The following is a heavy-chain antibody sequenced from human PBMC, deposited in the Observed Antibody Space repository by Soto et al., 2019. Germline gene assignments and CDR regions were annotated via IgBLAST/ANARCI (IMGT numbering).Heavy chain of an antibody. CDR1: GYTFTSHD. CDR2: MNPNSGNT. Sequence: QVQLVQSGTEVKKPGASVKVSCKASGYTFTSHDINWVRQATGQGLEWMGWMNPNSGNTGYAQKFQGRVTMTRNTSISTAYMVLSSLRSEDTAVYYCARWDYGVYARFDYWGQGTLVTVSS. J-gene: IGHJ4*02. CDR3: ARWDYGVYARFDY. V-gene: IGHV1-8*01. D-gene: IGHD4-17*01.